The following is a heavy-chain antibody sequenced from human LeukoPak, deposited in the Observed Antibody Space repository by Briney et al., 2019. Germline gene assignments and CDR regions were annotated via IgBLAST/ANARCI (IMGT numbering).Heavy chain of an antibody. V-gene: IGHV3-21*01. CDR1: GFTFSSYS. CDR2: ISSSSSYI. D-gene: IGHD2-2*01. J-gene: IGHJ4*02. Sequence: PGGSLRLSCAASGFTFSSYSMNWVRQAPGKGLEWVSSISSSSSYIYYADSVKGRFTISRDNAKNSLYLQMNSLRAEDTAVYYCAGAGYCSSTSCYLDYWGQGTLVTVSS. CDR3: AGAGYCSSTSCYLDY.